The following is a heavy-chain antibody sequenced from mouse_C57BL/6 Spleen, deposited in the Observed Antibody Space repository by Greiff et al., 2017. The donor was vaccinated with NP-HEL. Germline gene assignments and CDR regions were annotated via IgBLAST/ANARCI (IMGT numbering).Heavy chain of an antibody. CDR2: ISDGGSYT. J-gene: IGHJ2*01. Sequence: EVQLQESGGGLVKPGGSLKLSCAASGFTFSSYAMSWVRQTPEKRLEWVATISDGGSYTYYPDNVKGRFTISRDNAKNNLYLQMSHLKSEDTAMYYCARAYYYGSPFFDYWGQGTTLTVSS. CDR1: GFTFSSYA. D-gene: IGHD1-1*01. V-gene: IGHV5-4*01. CDR3: ARAYYYGSPFFDY.